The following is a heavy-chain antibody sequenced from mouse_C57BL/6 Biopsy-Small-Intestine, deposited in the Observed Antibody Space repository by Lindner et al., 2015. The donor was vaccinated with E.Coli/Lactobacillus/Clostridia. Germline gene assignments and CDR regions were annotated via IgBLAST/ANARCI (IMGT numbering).Heavy chain of an antibody. V-gene: IGHV1-63*01. Sequence: VQLQESGAELVRPGTSVKMSCKASGYTFTNYWIGWAKQRPGHGLEWIGDIYPGGGYTNYNEKFKVKATLTADKSSSTAYMQFSSLTSEDSAIYYCARQATSTDAMDYWGQGTSVTVSS. J-gene: IGHJ4*01. CDR1: GYTFTNYW. D-gene: IGHD3-2*02. CDR3: ARQATSTDAMDY. CDR2: IYPGGGYT.